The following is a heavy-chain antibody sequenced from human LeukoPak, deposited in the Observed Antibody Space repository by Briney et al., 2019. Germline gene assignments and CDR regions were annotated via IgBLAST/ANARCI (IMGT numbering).Heavy chain of an antibody. CDR2: IIPIFGTA. J-gene: IGHJ4*02. Sequence: GASVKVSCKASGGTFSSYAISWVRQAPGQGLEWMGGIIPIFGTANYAQKFQGRVTITTDESTSTAYMELSSLRSEDTAVYYCATNLGGGYSYGHGAYWGQGTLVTVSS. D-gene: IGHD5-18*01. CDR1: GGTFSSYA. CDR3: ATNLGGGYSYGHGAY. V-gene: IGHV1-69*05.